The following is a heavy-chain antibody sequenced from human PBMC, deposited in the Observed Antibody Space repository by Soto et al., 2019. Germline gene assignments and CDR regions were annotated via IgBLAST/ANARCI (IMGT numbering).Heavy chain of an antibody. CDR3: RVTTPGWYFDL. Sequence: RWGSLRLSCAASGFAVSSNYIICFRHSPCKGLEWVSVIYSGGSTYYADSVKGRFTISRDNSKNTLYLQMNSLRAEDTAVYYCRVTTPGWYFDLWGRGTLVTVSS. CDR2: IYSGGST. J-gene: IGHJ2*01. CDR1: GFAVSSNY. V-gene: IGHV3-53*01. D-gene: IGHD4-17*01.